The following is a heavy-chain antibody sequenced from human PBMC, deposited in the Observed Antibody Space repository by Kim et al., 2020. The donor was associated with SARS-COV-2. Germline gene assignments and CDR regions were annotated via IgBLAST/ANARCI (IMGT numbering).Heavy chain of an antibody. CDR1: GFTFSSYS. J-gene: IGHJ4*02. Sequence: GGSLRLSCAASGFTFSSYSMNWVRQAPGKGLEWVSSISSSSSYIYYADSVKGRFTISRDNAKNSLYLQMNSLRAEDTAVYYCARDRAGRRTAASYFDYWGQGTLVTVSS. V-gene: IGHV3-21*04. D-gene: IGHD2-2*01. CDR2: ISSSSSYI. CDR3: ARDRAGRRTAASYFDY.